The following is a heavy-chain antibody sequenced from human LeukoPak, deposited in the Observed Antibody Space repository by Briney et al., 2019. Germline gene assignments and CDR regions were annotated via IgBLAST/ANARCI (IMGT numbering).Heavy chain of an antibody. V-gene: IGHV3-23*05. D-gene: IGHD6-19*01. J-gene: IGHJ4*02. CDR1: GFTLSASA. CDR3: AKGTVAVAGYFDC. CDR2: LYSTTDRT. Sequence: GGSLRLSCAASGFTLSASAMNWVRQAPGKGPEWVSSLYSTTDRTYYADSVKGRFTISRDTSKNTLYLQMTGLRVADTAVYYCAKGTVAVAGYFDCWGQGTLVTVSS.